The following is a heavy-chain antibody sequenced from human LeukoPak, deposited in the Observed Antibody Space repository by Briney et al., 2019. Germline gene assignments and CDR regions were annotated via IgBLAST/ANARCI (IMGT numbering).Heavy chain of an antibody. V-gene: IGHV4-59*12. Sequence: SETLSLTCTVSGGSISSYYWSWIRQPPGKGLEWIGYIYYSGSTNYNPSLKSRVTISVDTSKNQFSLKLSSVTAADTAVYYCARCASYYYDSSGCDAFDIWGQGTMVTVSS. D-gene: IGHD3-22*01. CDR3: ARCASYYYDSSGCDAFDI. CDR2: IYYSGST. J-gene: IGHJ3*02. CDR1: GGSISSYY.